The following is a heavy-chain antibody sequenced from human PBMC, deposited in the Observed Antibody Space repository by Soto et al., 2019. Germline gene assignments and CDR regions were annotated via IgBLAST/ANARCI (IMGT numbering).Heavy chain of an antibody. V-gene: IGHV4-61*01. CDR2: LYYSGST. J-gene: IGHJ4*02. D-gene: IGHD3-3*01. Sequence: WDPLSRIFRLSYGSVLDGSYYWSLRPQPPCKGLDYIGYLYYSGSTSYAPSLKSRVTIALDTPKNQFSRELASVTAADTAGYYCARGQAFWTGYYRMPYYFDYWGQGTLVTVPS. CDR3: ARGQAFWTGYYRMPYYFDY. CDR1: YGSVLDGSYY.